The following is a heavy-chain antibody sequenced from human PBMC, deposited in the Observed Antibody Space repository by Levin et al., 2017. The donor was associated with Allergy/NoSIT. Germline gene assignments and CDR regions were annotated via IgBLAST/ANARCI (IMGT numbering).Heavy chain of an antibody. J-gene: IGHJ4*02. CDR3: ARATRSSLIHYFDH. D-gene: IGHD6-13*01. CDR2: MYYSGST. Sequence: SQTLSLTCTVSGGSISSYYYSWIRQPPGKGLEWIGYMYYSGSTNYNPSLKSRVTISVDTSKNQFSLKLMSVTAADTAVYYCARATRSSLIHYFDHWGQGTLVTVSS. V-gene: IGHV4-59*01. CDR1: GGSISSYY.